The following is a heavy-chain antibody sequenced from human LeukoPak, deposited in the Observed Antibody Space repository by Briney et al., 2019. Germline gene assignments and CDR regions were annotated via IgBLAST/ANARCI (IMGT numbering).Heavy chain of an antibody. CDR1: GFTFSSYS. CDR2: ICSSSSYI. V-gene: IGHV3-21*01. CDR3: ARDFYCSSTSCYGNDAFDI. D-gene: IGHD2-2*01. J-gene: IGHJ3*02. Sequence: PGGSLRLSCAASGFTFSSYSMNWVRQAPGKGLEWVSSICSSSSYIYYADSVKGRFTISRDNAKNSLYLQMNSLGAEDTAVYYCARDFYCSSTSCYGNDAFDIWGQGTMVTVSS.